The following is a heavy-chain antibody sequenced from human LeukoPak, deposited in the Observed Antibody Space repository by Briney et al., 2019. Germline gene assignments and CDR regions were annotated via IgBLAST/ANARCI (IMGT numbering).Heavy chain of an antibody. CDR2: ITWHSDSI. CDR3: AKDFKPVDDLLTGPLLDY. J-gene: IGHJ4*02. D-gene: IGHD3-9*01. Sequence: PGGSLRLSCAASGFTFDDYAMHWVRQAPGKGLEWVSGITWHSDSIAYAASVKGRFTISRDNSKNSLYLQMDSVRVEDTAFYYCAKDFKPVDDLLTGPLLDYWGQGTLVTVSS. CDR1: GFTFDDYA. V-gene: IGHV3-9*01.